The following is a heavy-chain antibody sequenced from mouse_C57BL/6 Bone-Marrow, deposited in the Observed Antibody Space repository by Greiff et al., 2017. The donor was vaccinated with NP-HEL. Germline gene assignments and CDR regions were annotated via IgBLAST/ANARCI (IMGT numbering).Heavy chain of an antibody. CDR3: ASNYEVLGRYFDY. Sequence: QVQLQQSGAELVRPGTSVKVSCKASGYAFTNYLIEWVKQRPGQGLEWIGVINPGSGGTTYTEKFKGKATLTADKSSSTAYLQLSSLTSEDSAVYFCASNYEVLGRYFDYWGQGTTLTVSS. V-gene: IGHV1-54*01. CDR2: INPGSGGT. J-gene: IGHJ2*01. D-gene: IGHD4-1*01. CDR1: GYAFTNYL.